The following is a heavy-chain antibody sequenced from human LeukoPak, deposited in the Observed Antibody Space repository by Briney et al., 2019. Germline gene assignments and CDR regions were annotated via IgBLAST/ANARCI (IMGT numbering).Heavy chain of an antibody. J-gene: IGHJ5*02. D-gene: IGHD6-6*01. CDR1: GDSISSRTYY. CDR3: AKDVSSMFPNWFDP. CDR2: IWNSGST. Sequence: SQTLSLTCSVSGDSISSRTYYWTWIRQHPEKGLEWIGYIWNSGSTNYNPALKSRVTISVDTSKNQFSLKLTSVTAADTAIYYCAKDVSSMFPNWFDPWGQGILVIVSS. V-gene: IGHV4-31*03.